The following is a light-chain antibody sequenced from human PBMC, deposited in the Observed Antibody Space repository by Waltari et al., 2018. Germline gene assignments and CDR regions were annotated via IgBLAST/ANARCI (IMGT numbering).Light chain of an antibody. J-gene: IGKJ1*01. CDR2: GAS. CDR3: QQYGETPWT. V-gene: IGKV3-20*01. Sequence: EIVLTQSPGTLSLSPGERATLSCRATESVPANYLAWYQQKPGQAPRLLISGASSRATDIPDRFSGRGFGTDFTLTIARLEPEDFAVYYCQQYGETPWTFGQGTKVDLK. CDR1: ESVPANY.